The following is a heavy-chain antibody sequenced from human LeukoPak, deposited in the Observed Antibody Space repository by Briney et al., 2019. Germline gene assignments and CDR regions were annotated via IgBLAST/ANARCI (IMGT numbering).Heavy chain of an antibody. J-gene: IGHJ4*02. CDR2: ISGSGGST. V-gene: IGHV3-23*01. CDR1: GFILRDFA. Sequence: PGGSLRLSCAASGFILRDFAMSWVRQAPGKGLEWVSAISGSGGSTYYADSVKGRFTISRGNSKNTLYLQMNSLRAEDTAVYYCAKDPGGSGSYYTDYWGQGTLVTVSS. D-gene: IGHD3-10*01. CDR3: AKDPGGSGSYYTDY.